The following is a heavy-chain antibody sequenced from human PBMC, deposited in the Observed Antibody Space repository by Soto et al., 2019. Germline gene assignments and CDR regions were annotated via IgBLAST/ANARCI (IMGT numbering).Heavy chain of an antibody. Sequence: SETLSLTCTVSGGSISSGGYYWRWIRQHPGKGLEWIGYIYYSGSTYYNPSLKSRVTISVDTSKNQFSLKLSSVTAADTAVYYCARDRPVGYYGMDVWGQGTTVTVYS. CDR1: GGSISSGGYY. CDR2: IYYSGST. J-gene: IGHJ6*02. CDR3: ARDRPVGYYGMDV. D-gene: IGHD2-15*01. V-gene: IGHV4-31*03.